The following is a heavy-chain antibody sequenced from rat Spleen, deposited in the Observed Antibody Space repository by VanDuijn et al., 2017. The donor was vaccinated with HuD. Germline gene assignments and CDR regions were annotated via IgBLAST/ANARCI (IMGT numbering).Heavy chain of an antibody. J-gene: IGHJ3*01. CDR3: TADRYNSRFAY. Sequence: VQVVESGGGLVQPKESLKISCAASGFTFSNAAMYWVRQAPGKGLEWVARIRSKPNNYATYYVDSVKGRFTISRDDSKSMVYLQMDNLKTEDTAMYYCTADRYNSRFAYWGQGTLVTVSS. D-gene: IGHD1-5*01. CDR2: IRSKPNNYAT. CDR1: GFTFSNAA. V-gene: IGHV10-5*01.